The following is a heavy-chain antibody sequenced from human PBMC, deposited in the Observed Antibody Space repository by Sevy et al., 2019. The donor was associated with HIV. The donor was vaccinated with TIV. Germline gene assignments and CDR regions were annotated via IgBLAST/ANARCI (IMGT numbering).Heavy chain of an antibody. D-gene: IGHD2-2*01. J-gene: IGHJ6*02. CDR1: GFTFSSYW. CDR2: INSDGSST. Sequence: GGSLRLSCAASGFTFSSYWMHWVRQAPGKGLVWVSRINSDGSSTSYADSVKGRFTISRDNAKNTLYLQMNSLRAEDTAVYYCAIARQLRQGYYYYYGMDVWGQGTTVTVSS. V-gene: IGHV3-74*01. CDR3: AIARQLRQGYYYYYGMDV.